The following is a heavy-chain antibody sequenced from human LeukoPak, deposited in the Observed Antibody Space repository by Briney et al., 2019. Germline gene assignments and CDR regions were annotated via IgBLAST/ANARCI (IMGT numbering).Heavy chain of an antibody. V-gene: IGHV1-2*06. CDR1: GDTFTDYY. J-gene: IGHJ4*02. Sequence: ASVKVSCKVSGDTFTDYYLYWVRQAPGQGLEWMGRINPKSGDSNYEQKFQGRVTMTRDTYISTAYMELRRLRSDHTAVYYCVTYYYGSGSYYGGDYFDYWGQGTLVTVSS. D-gene: IGHD3-10*01. CDR2: INPKSGDS. CDR3: VTYYYGSGSYYGGDYFDY.